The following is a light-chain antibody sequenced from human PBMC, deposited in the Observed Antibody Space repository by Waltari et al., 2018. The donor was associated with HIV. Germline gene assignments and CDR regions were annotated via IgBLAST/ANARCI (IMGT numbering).Light chain of an antibody. V-gene: IGLV2-14*03. CDR2: DAS. CDR3: SSFSITSTLVV. Sequence: QSALTQPASVSGSPGQSITISCTGTSSDIGGYNYVSWYQPHPGKAPKLMIFDASNRPSGISNPFSGSKSGNTASLTISGLQADDEAHYFCSSFSITSTLVVFGGGTKLTVL. CDR1: SSDIGGYNY. J-gene: IGLJ2*01.